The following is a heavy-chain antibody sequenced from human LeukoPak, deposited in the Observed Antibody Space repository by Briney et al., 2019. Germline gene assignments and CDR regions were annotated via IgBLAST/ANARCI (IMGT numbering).Heavy chain of an antibody. J-gene: IGHJ6*03. Sequence: GGSLRLYCAASGFIFSSYAMSWVRQAAGKGLEWVSLISGSGGGTYYADSVKGRFTISRDNSKNTLYLQLNSLRVEDTAVYYCAKNRGAGSHYYYHMNVWGKGTTVTVSS. CDR2: ISGSGGGT. CDR3: AKNRGAGSHYYYHMNV. D-gene: IGHD1-26*01. V-gene: IGHV3-23*01. CDR1: GFIFSSYA.